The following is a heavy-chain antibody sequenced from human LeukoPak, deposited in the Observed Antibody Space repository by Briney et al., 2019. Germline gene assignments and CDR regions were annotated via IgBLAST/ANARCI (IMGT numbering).Heavy chain of an antibody. D-gene: IGHD1-26*01. Sequence: GGSLRLSCAASGFTFSNYWMHWVRQAPGKGLVWVSRINNEGSSIIYADSVKGRFTISRDNAKNTVYLQMNSLRAEDTAMYYCTRGVGRNWFDPWGQGTLVTVSS. CDR3: TRGVGRNWFDP. V-gene: IGHV3-74*01. CDR2: INNEGSSI. J-gene: IGHJ5*02. CDR1: GFTFSNYW.